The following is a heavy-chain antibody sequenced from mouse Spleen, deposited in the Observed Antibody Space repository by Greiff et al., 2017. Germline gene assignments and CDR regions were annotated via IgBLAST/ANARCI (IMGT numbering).Heavy chain of an antibody. Sequence: EVQLQQSGPELVKPGASVKISCKASGYTFTDYYMNWVKQSHGKSLEWIGDINPNNGGTSYNQKFKGKATLTVDKSSSTAYMELRSLTSEDSAVYYCARKDYSNYDAMDYLGQGTSVTVSS. V-gene: IGHV1-26*01. J-gene: IGHJ4*01. D-gene: IGHD2-5*01. CDR2: INPNNGGT. CDR1: GYTFTDYY. CDR3: ARKDYSNYDAMDY.